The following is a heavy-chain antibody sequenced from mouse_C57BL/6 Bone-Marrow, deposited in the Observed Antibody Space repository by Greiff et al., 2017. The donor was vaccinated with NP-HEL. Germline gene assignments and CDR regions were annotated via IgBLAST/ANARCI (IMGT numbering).Heavy chain of an antibody. CDR2: IYPGSGST. Sequence: QVQLQQPGAELVKPGASVKMSCKASGYTFTSYWITWMKQRPGQGLEWIGDIYPGSGSTNYNEKFKSKATLTVDTSSSTAYMQLSSLTSEDSAVYYCASSPYYYGSSYYYAMDYWGQGTSVTVSS. CDR3: ASSPYYYGSSYYYAMDY. V-gene: IGHV1-55*01. J-gene: IGHJ4*01. CDR1: GYTFTSYW. D-gene: IGHD1-1*01.